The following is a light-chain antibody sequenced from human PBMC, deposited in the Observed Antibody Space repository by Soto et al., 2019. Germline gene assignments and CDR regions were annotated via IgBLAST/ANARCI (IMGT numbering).Light chain of an antibody. J-gene: IGKJ1*01. CDR1: QSLSSRY. CDR3: QQYGSSGT. Sequence: GFTLSAAALSLSPEEGATLFCGASQSLSSRYLAWYQEKPGQAPRLLIYGASTRATGIPARFSGSGSGTEFTLTISRLEPEDFAVYYCQQYGSSGTFGQGTKVDIK. V-gene: IGKV3-20*01. CDR2: GAS.